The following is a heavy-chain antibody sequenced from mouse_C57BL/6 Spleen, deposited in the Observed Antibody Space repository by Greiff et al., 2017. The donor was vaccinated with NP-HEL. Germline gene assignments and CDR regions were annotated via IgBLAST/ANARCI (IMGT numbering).Heavy chain of an antibody. Sequence: VQLQQSGPVLVKPGASVKTSCKASGYTFTDYYMNWVKQSHGKSLEWIGVINPYNGGTSYNQKFKGKATLTVDKSSSTAYMELNSLTSEDSAVYYCARGGVYYGSSSFAYWGQGTLVTVSA. V-gene: IGHV1-19*01. D-gene: IGHD1-1*01. CDR2: INPYNGGT. CDR1: GYTFTDYY. J-gene: IGHJ3*01. CDR3: ARGGVYYGSSSFAY.